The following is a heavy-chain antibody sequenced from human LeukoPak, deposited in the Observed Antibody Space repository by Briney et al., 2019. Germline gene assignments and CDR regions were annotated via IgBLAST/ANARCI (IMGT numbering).Heavy chain of an antibody. CDR2: MSYDGSDK. J-gene: IGHJ4*02. V-gene: IGHV3-30*04. Sequence: GGSLRLSCAASGFTFSSYAMHWVRQAPGKGLEWVALMSYDGSDKYYADSVKGRFTISRDNSKNTLYLQMNSLRAEDTAVYYCTRLSGDNWNYGGNFDSWGQGTLVTVSS. D-gene: IGHD1-7*01. CDR3: TRLSGDNWNYGGNFDS. CDR1: GFTFSSYA.